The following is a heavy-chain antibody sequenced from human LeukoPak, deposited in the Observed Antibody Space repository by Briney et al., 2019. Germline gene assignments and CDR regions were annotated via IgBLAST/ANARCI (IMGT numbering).Heavy chain of an antibody. Sequence: SETLSLTCTVSGGSINYYYWMWMRQPPGKGLEWIGYIYYSGGTHYNPSLKSRVTMLVDTSKNQFSLKLTAVTAADTAVYYCARETPGAGHFDYWGQGSLVTVSS. CDR3: ARETPGAGHFDY. V-gene: IGHV4-59*01. CDR1: GGSINYYY. D-gene: IGHD7-27*01. J-gene: IGHJ4*02. CDR2: IYYSGGT.